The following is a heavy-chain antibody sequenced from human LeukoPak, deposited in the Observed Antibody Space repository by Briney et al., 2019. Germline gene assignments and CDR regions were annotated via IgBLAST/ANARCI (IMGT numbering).Heavy chain of an antibody. CDR3: ARRGSSGWYYRYFQH. Sequence: SETLSLTCTVSGGSVSSDSYYWNWIRQPPGKGLEWIGYIYYSGSTSYSPSLKSRVTISVDTSKNQFSLKLSSVTAADTAVYYCARRGSSGWYYRYFQHWGQGTLVTVSS. J-gene: IGHJ1*01. V-gene: IGHV4-61*01. CDR1: GGSVSSDSYY. D-gene: IGHD6-19*01. CDR2: IYYSGST.